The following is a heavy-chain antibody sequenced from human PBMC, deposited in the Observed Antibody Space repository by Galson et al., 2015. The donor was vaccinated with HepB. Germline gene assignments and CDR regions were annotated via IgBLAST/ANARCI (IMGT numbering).Heavy chain of an antibody. CDR1: GDSISTGFHY. Sequence: LSLTCNVSGDSISTGFHYWSWIRQPPGRGLEWIGNIYDNGHTFYNPSLKSRLTMSVDKSNNQFSLRLNSVTAADTATYFCARSIYNNYNYFDAWGQGTLVTVSS. D-gene: IGHD5-24*01. V-gene: IGHV4-30-4*01. J-gene: IGHJ5*02. CDR3: ARSIYNNYNYFDA. CDR2: IYDNGHT.